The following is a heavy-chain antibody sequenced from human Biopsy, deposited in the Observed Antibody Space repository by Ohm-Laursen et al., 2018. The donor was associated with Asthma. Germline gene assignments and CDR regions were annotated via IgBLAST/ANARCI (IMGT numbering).Heavy chain of an antibody. Sequence: GSSVKVSCKSLGGTFTTYVIGWVRQAPGQGLEWMGGINSVFGTTTYPQKFQDRVTSTADDSTSTVYMELSSLRSEDTAVYYCARKAGSCISRTCYSLDFWGQGTLVTVSS. V-gene: IGHV1-69*01. CDR2: INSVFGTT. CDR3: ARKAGSCISRTCYSLDF. J-gene: IGHJ4*02. CDR1: GGTFTTYV. D-gene: IGHD2-2*01.